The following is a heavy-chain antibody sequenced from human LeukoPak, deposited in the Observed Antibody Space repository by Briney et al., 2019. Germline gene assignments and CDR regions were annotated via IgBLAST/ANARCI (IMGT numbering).Heavy chain of an antibody. Sequence: PGGSLRLSCTASGFTFGDYAMSWFRQAPGKGLEWVSSISSSSSYIYYADSVKGRFTISRDNAKNSLYLQMNSLRAEDTAVYYCATAPFGVVIITYFDYWGQGTLVTVSS. J-gene: IGHJ4*02. CDR1: GFTFGDYA. D-gene: IGHD3-3*01. CDR2: ISSSSSYI. CDR3: ATAPFGVVIITYFDY. V-gene: IGHV3-21*01.